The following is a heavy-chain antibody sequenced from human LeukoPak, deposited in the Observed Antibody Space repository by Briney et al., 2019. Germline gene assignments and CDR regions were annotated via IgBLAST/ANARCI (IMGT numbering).Heavy chain of an antibody. J-gene: IGHJ4*02. Sequence: ASVKVSCEASGGTFSSYAISWVRQAPGQGLEWMGGIIPIFGTANYAQKFQGRVTITADESTSTAYMELSSLRSEDTAVYYCARSLGFSPPFDYWGQGTLVTVSS. CDR1: GGTFSSYA. CDR3: ARSLGFSPPFDY. V-gene: IGHV1-69*01. D-gene: IGHD3-3*01. CDR2: IIPIFGTA.